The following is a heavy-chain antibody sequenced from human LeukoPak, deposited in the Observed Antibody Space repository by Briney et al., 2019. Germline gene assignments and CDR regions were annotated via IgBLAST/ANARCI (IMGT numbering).Heavy chain of an antibody. Sequence: GGSLRLSCAASGFTFSMYWMSWVRQAPGKGPEWVANIKVDGSEIYYVDPVKGRFTISRDNAKNSLYLQMNSLRAEDTAVYYCAREVVSDFWSGYYVGSDYYGMDVWGQGTTVTVSS. J-gene: IGHJ6*02. CDR2: IKVDGSEI. CDR1: GFTFSMYW. D-gene: IGHD3-3*01. CDR3: AREVVSDFWSGYYVGSDYYGMDV. V-gene: IGHV3-7*01.